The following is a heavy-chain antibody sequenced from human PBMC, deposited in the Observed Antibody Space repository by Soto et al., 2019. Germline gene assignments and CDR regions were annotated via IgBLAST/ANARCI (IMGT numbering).Heavy chain of an antibody. CDR3: ARGASNYYDSSGYYCLMA. J-gene: IGHJ4*02. V-gene: IGHV1-18*01. D-gene: IGHD3-22*01. CDR2: ISAYNGNT. Sequence: ASVKVSCKASGYTFTSYGISWVRQAPGQGLEWMGWISAYNGNTNYAQKLQGRVTMTTDTSTSTAYMELRSLRSDDTAVYYCARGASNYYDSSGYYCLMAWGQGTLVTVSS. CDR1: GYTFTSYG.